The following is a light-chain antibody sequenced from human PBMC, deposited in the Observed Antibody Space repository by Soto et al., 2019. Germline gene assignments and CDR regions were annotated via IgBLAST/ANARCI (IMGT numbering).Light chain of an antibody. CDR2: GAS. J-gene: IGKJ2*01. Sequence: EIVLTQSPGALSLSPGERVTLSCRASQSVSSTYVAWYQQKPGQAPRLLIYGASSRAPDIPDRFSGSGSGTDFTLSISRLEPEDVAVYYCQQYGSSLYTFGQGTKLEIK. CDR1: QSVSSTY. CDR3: QQYGSSLYT. V-gene: IGKV3-20*01.